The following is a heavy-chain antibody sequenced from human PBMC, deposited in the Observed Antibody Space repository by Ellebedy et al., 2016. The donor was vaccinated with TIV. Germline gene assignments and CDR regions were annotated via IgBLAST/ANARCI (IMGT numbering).Heavy chain of an antibody. V-gene: IGHV3-7*01. D-gene: IGHD3-3*01. CDR1: GFTFSSYW. J-gene: IGHJ4*02. CDR3: ARAVGGSGAY. Sequence: GGSLRLPXAASGFTFSSYWMHWVRQAPGKGLEWVANIKPDGSKKYYVDSVKGRFTISRDNAKNSLYLQMNSLRAEDTAVYYCARAVGGSGAYWGQGTLVTVSS. CDR2: IKPDGSKK.